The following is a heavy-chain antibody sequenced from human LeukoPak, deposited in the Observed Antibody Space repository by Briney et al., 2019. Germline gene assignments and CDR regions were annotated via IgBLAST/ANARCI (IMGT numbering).Heavy chain of an antibody. V-gene: IGHV4-34*01. D-gene: IGHD5-18*01. J-gene: IGHJ4*02. CDR1: GGSFSGYY. CDR2: INHSGST. Sequence: SETLSLTCAVYGGSFSGYYWSWIRQPPGKGLEWIGEINHSGSTNYNPSLKSRVTISVDTSKNQFSLKLSSVTAADTAVYYCARGWNTATVVGTCFDYWGQGTLVTVSS. CDR3: ARGWNTATVVGTCFDY.